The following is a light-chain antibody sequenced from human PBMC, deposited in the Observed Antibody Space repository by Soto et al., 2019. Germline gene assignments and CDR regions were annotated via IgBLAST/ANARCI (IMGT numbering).Light chain of an antibody. J-gene: IGKJ1*01. CDR3: QQYGTSPWT. Sequence: ETTLTQSPATLSASPGERVTLSCRATQSVTYNLAWYQQKPGQAPRLLIYDTSARATGVPARFSGSRSGPEFTLTINSLQSEDFGVYYCQQYGTSPWTFGQGTKVDIK. CDR1: QSVTYN. CDR2: DTS. V-gene: IGKV3-15*01.